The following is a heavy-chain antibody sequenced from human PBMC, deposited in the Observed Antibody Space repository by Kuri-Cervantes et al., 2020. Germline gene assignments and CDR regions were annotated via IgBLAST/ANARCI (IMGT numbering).Heavy chain of an antibody. CDR1: EFTFSTYG. J-gene: IGHJ6*02. CDR2: ISNDGGNK. Sequence: GESLKISCAVSEFTFSTYGMHWVRQVPGKGLEWVALISNDGGNKYYADSVKGRFTISRDNSKNTLYLQMNSLRAEDTAVYYCAKDFPPYYDFWSGYLQPTYYYYGMDVWGQGTTVTVSS. V-gene: IGHV3-30*18. D-gene: IGHD3-3*01. CDR3: AKDFPPYYDFWSGYLQPTYYYYGMDV.